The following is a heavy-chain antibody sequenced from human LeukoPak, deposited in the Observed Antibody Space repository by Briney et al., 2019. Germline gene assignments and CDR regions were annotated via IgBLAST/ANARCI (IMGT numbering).Heavy chain of an antibody. CDR3: ARDFAFVATILYYFDY. J-gene: IGHJ4*02. CDR1: GFTFSSYS. D-gene: IGHD5-12*01. V-gene: IGHV3-21*01. Sequence: PGGSLRLSCAASGFTFSSYSMNWVRQAPGKGLEWVSSISSSSSYIYYADSVKGRFTISRDNAKNSLYLQMNSLRAEDTAVYYCARDFAFVATILYYFDYWGQGTLVTVSS. CDR2: ISSSSSYI.